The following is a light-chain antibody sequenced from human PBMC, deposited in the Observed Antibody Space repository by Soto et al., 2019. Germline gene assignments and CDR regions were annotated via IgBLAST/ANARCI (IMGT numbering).Light chain of an antibody. CDR3: SSYTNTNTHV. Sequence: QSVLTQPASVSGSPGQSITISCTGTSSYVGGYDYVSWYQQHPGKAPKLMIYDVSHRPSGVSNRFSGSKSGNTASLTISGLQAEDEADYYCSSYTNTNTHVFGTGTKVTVL. V-gene: IGLV2-14*01. CDR2: DVS. CDR1: SSYVGGYDY. J-gene: IGLJ1*01.